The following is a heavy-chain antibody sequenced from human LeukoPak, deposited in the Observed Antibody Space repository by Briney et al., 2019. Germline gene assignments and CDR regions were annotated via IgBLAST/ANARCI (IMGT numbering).Heavy chain of an antibody. CDR2: IYYSGST. CDR1: GGSISSSSYY. D-gene: IGHD3-22*01. Sequence: PSETLSLTCTVSGGSISSSSYYWGWIRQPPGKGLEWIGSIYYSGSTYYNPSLKSRVTISVDTSKNQFSLKLSSVTAADTAVYYCAPFDDGSGYPINYWGQGTLVTVSS. V-gene: IGHV4-39*07. J-gene: IGHJ4*02. CDR3: APFDDGSGYPINY.